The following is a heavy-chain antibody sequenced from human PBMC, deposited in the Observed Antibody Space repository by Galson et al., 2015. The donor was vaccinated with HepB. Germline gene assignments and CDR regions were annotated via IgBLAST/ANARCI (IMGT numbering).Heavy chain of an antibody. V-gene: IGHV1-69*13. CDR1: GGTFSSYA. CDR2: IIPIFGTA. J-gene: IGHJ6*03. CDR3: ARNVLRFRGAYYYYMDV. Sequence: SVKVSCKASGGTFSSYAISWVRQAPGQGLEWMGGIIPIFGTANYAQKFQGRVTITADESTSTAYMVLSSLRSEDTAVYYCARNVLRFRGAYYYYMDVWGKGTTVTVSS. D-gene: IGHD3-3*01.